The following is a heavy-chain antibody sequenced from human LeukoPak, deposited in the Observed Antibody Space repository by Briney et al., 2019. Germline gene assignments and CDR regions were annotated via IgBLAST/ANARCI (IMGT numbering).Heavy chain of an antibody. CDR2: ISPSGITT. CDR1: GFPFSDHY. V-gene: IGHV3-11*01. Sequence: PGGSLRLSCAVSGFPFSDHYVSWIRQAPGKGLNWLSYISPSGITTKYADSVKGRFTVSRDNAKNSVFLQLNNLRVEDTAVYFCARQRSSYYFDSWGQGTLVTVSS. J-gene: IGHJ4*02. D-gene: IGHD6-19*01. CDR3: ARQRSSYYFDS.